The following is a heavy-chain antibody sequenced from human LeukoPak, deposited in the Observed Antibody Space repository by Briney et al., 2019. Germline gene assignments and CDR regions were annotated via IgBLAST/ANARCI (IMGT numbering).Heavy chain of an antibody. J-gene: IGHJ4*02. CDR3: AKGVWFGEFMFDY. D-gene: IGHD3-10*01. CDR1: GFTFSSYA. CDR2: ISGSGGST. V-gene: IGHV3-23*01. Sequence: GGSLRLSCAASGFTFSSYAMSWVRQAPGKGLEWVSAISGSGGSTYYADSVKGWFTISRDNSKNTLYLQMNSLRAEDTAVYYCAKGVWFGEFMFDYWGQGTLVTVSS.